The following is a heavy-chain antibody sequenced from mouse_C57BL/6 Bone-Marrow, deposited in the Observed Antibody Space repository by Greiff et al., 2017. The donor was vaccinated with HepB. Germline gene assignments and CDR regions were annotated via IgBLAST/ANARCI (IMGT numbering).Heavy chain of an antibody. CDR2: IWSDGST. Sequence: QVQLKESGPGLVAPSQSLSITCTVSGFSLTSYGVHWVRQPPGKGLEWLVVIWSDGSTTYNSALKSRLSISKDNSKSQVFLKMNSLQTDDTAMYYCARHYYGLSYYFDYWGQGTTLTVSS. CDR1: GFSLTSYG. J-gene: IGHJ2*01. CDR3: ARHYYGLSYYFDY. D-gene: IGHD1-1*01. V-gene: IGHV2-6-1*01.